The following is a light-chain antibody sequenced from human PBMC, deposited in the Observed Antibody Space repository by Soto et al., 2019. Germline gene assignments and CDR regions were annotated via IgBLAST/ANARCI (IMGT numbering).Light chain of an antibody. CDR2: DAS. CDR3: QQRRDWPRA. CDR1: QSVGSY. V-gene: IGKV3-11*01. Sequence: EIVLTQSPVTLSLSPGERATLSCRASQSVGSYLVWYQQKPGQAPRLLIYDASKRATGIPERFSGSGSGTDFTLSISSLEPEDFAVYYCQQRRDWPRAFGGGTKVEMK. J-gene: IGKJ4*01.